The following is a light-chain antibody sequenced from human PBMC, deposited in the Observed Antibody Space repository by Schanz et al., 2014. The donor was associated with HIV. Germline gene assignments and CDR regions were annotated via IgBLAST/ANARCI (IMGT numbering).Light chain of an antibody. Sequence: QSALTQPPSASGSPGQSVNISCTGTSSDVGGYYYVSWYQQHPGKAPKLMIYEVSKRPSGVPDRLSGSKSGNTASLTVSGLQAEDEADYYCSSYAGRNNLVVFGGGTQLTVL. V-gene: IGLV2-8*01. J-gene: IGLJ2*01. CDR3: SSYAGRNNLVV. CDR1: SSDVGGYYY. CDR2: EVS.